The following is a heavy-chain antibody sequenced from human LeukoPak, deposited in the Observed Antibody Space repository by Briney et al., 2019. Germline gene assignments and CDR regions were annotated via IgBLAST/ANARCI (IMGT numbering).Heavy chain of an antibody. CDR2: INHSGST. V-gene: IGHV4-34*01. CDR1: GGSFSGYY. CDR3: ARDGDGYNSGYYFDY. D-gene: IGHD5-24*01. J-gene: IGHJ4*02. Sequence: SETLSLTCAVYGGSFSGYYWSWIRQPPGKGLEWIGEINHSGSTNYNPSLKSRVTISVDTSKNQFSLKLSSVTAADTAVYYCARDGDGYNSGYYFDYWGQGTLVTVSS.